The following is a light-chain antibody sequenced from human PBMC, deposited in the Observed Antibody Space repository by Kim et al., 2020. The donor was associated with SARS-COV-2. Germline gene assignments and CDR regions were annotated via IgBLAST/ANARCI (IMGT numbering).Light chain of an antibody. CDR2: WAS. CDR3: QQYYAYPPM. Sequence: DIVMTQSPDSLAVSLGERATINCKSSQSILYSSTNNNYLAWYQQKPGQPPKLLIYWASTRQSGVPDRFSGSGSGTDFTLTISRLQAEDVAVYYCQQYYAYPPMFGQGTKVDIK. J-gene: IGKJ1*01. CDR1: QSILYSSTNNNY. V-gene: IGKV4-1*01.